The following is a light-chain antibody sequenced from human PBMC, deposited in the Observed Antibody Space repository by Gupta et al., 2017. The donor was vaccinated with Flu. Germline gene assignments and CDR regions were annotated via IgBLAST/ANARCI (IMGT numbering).Light chain of an antibody. Sequence: SYVLTPPPSVSVAPGQTAKMTCGGNNIGSKSVHWYQQKPGQAPVLVVYDDSFRPSGIPERFSGSNAGNTATLTITRVEAGDEADYYCQVWDSSSDHVGFGGGTKLTVL. J-gene: IGLJ2*01. CDR3: QVWDSSSDHVG. V-gene: IGLV3-21*02. CDR2: DDS. CDR1: NIGSKS.